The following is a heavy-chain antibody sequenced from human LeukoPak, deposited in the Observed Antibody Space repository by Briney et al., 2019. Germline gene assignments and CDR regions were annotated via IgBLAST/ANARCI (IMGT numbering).Heavy chain of an antibody. V-gene: IGHV4-59*01. D-gene: IGHD3-16*01. Sequence: KPSETLSLTCTGSGGSLSSYYWGWMPPAPGKGRVWIGYIYYSGSTNYNPSIKSRVTISVDTSKNQFSLKLSSVTAADTAVYYCARATSYYCIDYWGQGTLVTVSS. CDR2: IYYSGST. CDR3: ARATSYYCIDY. J-gene: IGHJ4*02. CDR1: GGSLSSYY.